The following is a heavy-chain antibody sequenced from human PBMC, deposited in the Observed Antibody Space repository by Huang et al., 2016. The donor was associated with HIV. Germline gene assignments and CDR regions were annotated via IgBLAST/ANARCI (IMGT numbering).Heavy chain of an antibody. CDR2: RQNEEKKK. CDR1: GFILSHYG. J-gene: IGHJ4*02. CDR3: VRGDYYDSSGYHLGYFDY. D-gene: IGHD3-22*01. Sequence: VQLLESGGGVVQPGGSLRLSCAASGFILSHYGMHWVRQAPGKGLEWVTFRQNEEKKKDYADSVKGRFTVGRDNSKNTVFVQMSSLRPDDTATYYCVRGDYYDSSGYHLGYFDYWGRGALVTVSS. V-gene: IGHV3-30*02.